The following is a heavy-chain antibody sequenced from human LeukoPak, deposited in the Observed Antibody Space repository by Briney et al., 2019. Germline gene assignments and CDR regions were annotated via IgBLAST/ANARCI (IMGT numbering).Heavy chain of an antibody. J-gene: IGHJ3*02. D-gene: IGHD4-17*01. CDR2: ISTYNGNT. Sequence: ASVKVSCKASGYTFTKYGITWVRQAPGQGLEWMGWISTYNGNTNYAQKLQGRVTITRDTSASTAYMELSSLRSEDPAVYYCARVDSTVTKRNNAFDIWGQGTMVTVSS. V-gene: IGHV1-18*01. CDR1: GYTFTKYG. CDR3: ARVDSTVTKRNNAFDI.